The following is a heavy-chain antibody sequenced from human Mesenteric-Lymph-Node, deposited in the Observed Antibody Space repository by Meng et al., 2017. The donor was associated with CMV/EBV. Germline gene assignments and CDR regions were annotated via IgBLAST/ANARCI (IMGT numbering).Heavy chain of an antibody. J-gene: IGHJ4*02. V-gene: IGHV3-7*03. Sequence: GESLKISCAASGFTFSSYWMSWVRQAPGKGLEWVANIKQDGSEKYYVDSVKGRFTISRDNAKNSLYLQMNSLRVGDTAFYFCVTGYYGARSYYNGGDWGQGTLVTVSS. D-gene: IGHD3-10*01. CDR2: IKQDGSEK. CDR3: VTGYYGARSYYNGGD. CDR1: GFTFSSYW.